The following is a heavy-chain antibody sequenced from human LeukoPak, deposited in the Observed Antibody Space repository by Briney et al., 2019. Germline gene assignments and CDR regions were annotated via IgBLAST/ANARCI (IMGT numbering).Heavy chain of an antibody. J-gene: IGHJ4*02. D-gene: IGHD5-18*01. CDR2: ISGSGGST. V-gene: IGHV3-23*01. CDR1: GFTFSSYA. Sequence: GGSLRLSCAASGFTFSSYAMSWVRQAPGKGLEWVSAISGSGGSTYYADSVKGRFTISRDNSKNTLSLQMNSLRAEDTAVYYCAKDSGYSYESPYYFDYWGQGTLVTVSS. CDR3: AKDSGYSYESPYYFDY.